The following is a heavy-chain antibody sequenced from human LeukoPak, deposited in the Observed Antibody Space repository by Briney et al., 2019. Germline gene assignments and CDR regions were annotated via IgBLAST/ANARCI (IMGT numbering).Heavy chain of an antibody. J-gene: IGHJ4*02. CDR2: IYSSGST. Sequence: SETLSLTCRVSGVSISSGSNYWGWIRQPPGETLEWIGSIYSSGSTYYNSSLKSRVIILIDTSKNQFSLKLSSVTAADTAVYYCARAGAAPNRPRYFDYWGQGTLVTVSS. CDR1: GVSISSGSNY. CDR3: ARAGAAPNRPRYFDY. D-gene: IGHD2-15*01. V-gene: IGHV4-39*07.